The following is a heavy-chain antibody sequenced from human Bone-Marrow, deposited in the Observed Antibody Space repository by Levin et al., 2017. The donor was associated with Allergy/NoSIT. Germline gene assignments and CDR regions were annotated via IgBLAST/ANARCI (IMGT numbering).Heavy chain of an antibody. CDR2: INTYNGDT. Sequence: PGGSLRLSCKASGYKFITYGLNWLRQAPGQGLEWMGWINTYNGDTNLPETFQGRVTMTADTSTNTVYMEMTGLTSADTAVYYCGRAGYSGYHFHFIDVWGKGTTVVVS. D-gene: IGHD5-12*01. J-gene: IGHJ6*03. CDR1: GYKFITYG. CDR3: GRAGYSGYHFHFIDV. V-gene: IGHV1-18*01.